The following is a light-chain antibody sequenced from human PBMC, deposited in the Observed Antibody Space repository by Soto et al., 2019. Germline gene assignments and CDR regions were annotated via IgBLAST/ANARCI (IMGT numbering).Light chain of an antibody. Sequence: DIQMTQSPSSLSASVGDRVTITCRASQSISNYLNWYQQKPGKAPKLRIYAASSMQSGVPSRFSGSGSDTDFTLTISSLQPDDSATYYCQQSFSPLWTFGQGTKVEV. CDR2: AAS. CDR3: QQSFSPLWT. V-gene: IGKV1-39*01. J-gene: IGKJ1*01. CDR1: QSISNY.